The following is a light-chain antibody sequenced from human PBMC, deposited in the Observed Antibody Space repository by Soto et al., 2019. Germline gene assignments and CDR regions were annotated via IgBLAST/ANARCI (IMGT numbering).Light chain of an antibody. Sequence: IQMSQSPSSLSASVEDRVIVTCRASQSISNHLTWYQQKPGKPPKLLIYTASTLPSGVPSRFSGSRPGTNFTLTISSLQPEHFATYYCQQSYKTPQTFGQGTKVDIK. CDR2: TAS. CDR3: QQSYKTPQT. V-gene: IGKV1-39*01. J-gene: IGKJ1*01. CDR1: QSISNH.